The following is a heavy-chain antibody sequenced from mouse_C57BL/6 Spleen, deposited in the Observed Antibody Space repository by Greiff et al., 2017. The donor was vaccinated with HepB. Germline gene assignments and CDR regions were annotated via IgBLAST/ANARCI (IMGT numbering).Heavy chain of an antibody. CDR1: GYTFTSYW. D-gene: IGHD4-1*01. J-gene: IGHJ1*03. CDR2: IYPGSGST. V-gene: IGHV1-55*01. CDR3: ERFLTGTIRYFDV. Sequence: VQLQQPGAELVKPGASVKMSCKASGYTFTSYWITWVKQSPGQGLEWIGDIYPGSGSTNYNEKFKSKVTLTVDTSSSTAYMQLSSLTSEDSAVYYCERFLTGTIRYFDVWGTGTTVTVSS.